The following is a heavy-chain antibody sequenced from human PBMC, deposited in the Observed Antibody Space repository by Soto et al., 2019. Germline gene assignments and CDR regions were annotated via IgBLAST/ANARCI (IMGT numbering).Heavy chain of an antibody. CDR1: GGSISSSSYY. CDR2: IYYSGST. J-gene: IGHJ6*02. CDR3: ARRGAGYYYYGMDV. V-gene: IGHV4-39*01. Sequence: PSETLSLTCTVSGGSISSSSYYWGWIRQPPGKGLEWIGSIYYSGSTYYNPSLKSRVTLSVDTSKNQFSLKLSSVTAADTAVYYCARRGAGYYYYGMDVWGQGTTVTVSS.